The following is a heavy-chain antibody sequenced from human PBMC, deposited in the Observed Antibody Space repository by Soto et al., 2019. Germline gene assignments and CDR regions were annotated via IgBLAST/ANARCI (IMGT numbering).Heavy chain of an antibody. CDR2: IKQDGSEK. D-gene: IGHD3-9*01. CDR1: GFTFSSYW. J-gene: IGHJ6*02. V-gene: IGHV3-7*05. Sequence: PGGSLRLSCAASGFTFSSYWMSWVRQAPGKGLEWVANIKQDGSEKYYVDSVKGRFTISRDNAKNSLYLQMNSLRAEDTAVYYCARDPGYYNVIYYYYYYGMDVWGQGTTVTVSS. CDR3: ARDPGYYNVIYYYYYYGMDV.